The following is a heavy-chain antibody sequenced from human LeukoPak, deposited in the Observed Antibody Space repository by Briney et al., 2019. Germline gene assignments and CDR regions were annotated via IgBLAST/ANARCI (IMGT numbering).Heavy chain of an antibody. CDR2: IYPGDSDT. CDR3: ASPPYYGGNSDYCYFDL. Sequence: EALQISCQGSGYSFTSYWIGWVRPMTGKGLEWMGIIYPGDSDTRYSTSFQGQVTISADKSISTAYLQWTILKASDTAMYYCASPPYYGGNSDYCYFDLWGRGTLLTVSS. V-gene: IGHV5-51*01. D-gene: IGHD4-23*01. J-gene: IGHJ2*01. CDR1: GYSFTSYW.